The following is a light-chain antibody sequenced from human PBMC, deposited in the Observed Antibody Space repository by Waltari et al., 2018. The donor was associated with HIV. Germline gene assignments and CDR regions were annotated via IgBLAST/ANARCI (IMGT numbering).Light chain of an antibody. CDR2: RVS. V-gene: IGKV2D-30*01. J-gene: IGKJ2*01. CDR3: MQGTHWPPT. CDR1: EGLVYRDGNTY. Sequence: EVVMSQFPLSLAVTPGQPASISCTSSEGLVYRDGNTYLNWCHQRPGQSPRRLIFRVSNWDPGVPDRFRGSVSHTNFTLEITRVQSYDVGIFYCMQGTHWPPTFGQGTRLEI.